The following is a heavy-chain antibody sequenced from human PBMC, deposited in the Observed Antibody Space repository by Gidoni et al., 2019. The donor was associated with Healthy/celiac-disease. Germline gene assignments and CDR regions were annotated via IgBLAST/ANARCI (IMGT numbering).Heavy chain of an antibody. Sequence: QVQLVASGGGVVQPGRSLRLSCAASGFTFSSYAMHWVRKAPGKGLEWVAVISYDGSNKYYADSVKGRFTISRDNSKNTLYLQMNSLRAEDTAVYYCARAAAAGPNPYGMDVWGQGTTVTVSS. V-gene: IGHV3-30*04. CDR2: ISYDGSNK. J-gene: IGHJ6*02. D-gene: IGHD6-13*01. CDR1: GFTFSSYA. CDR3: ARAAAAGPNPYGMDV.